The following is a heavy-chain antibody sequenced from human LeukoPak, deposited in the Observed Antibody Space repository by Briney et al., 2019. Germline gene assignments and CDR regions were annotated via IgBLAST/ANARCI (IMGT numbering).Heavy chain of an antibody. Sequence: PGGSLRLSCLVSGFPFSNYWMSWVRQTPGKGLEWVANIKQDGSEKYYVDSVKGRFTISRDNAKNLLHLQISSLRVEDTAIYYCARDIEYSSDVDYWGQGTLVTVSS. J-gene: IGHJ4*02. CDR3: ARDIEYSSDVDY. V-gene: IGHV3-7*04. D-gene: IGHD5-18*01. CDR1: GFPFSNYW. CDR2: IKQDGSEK.